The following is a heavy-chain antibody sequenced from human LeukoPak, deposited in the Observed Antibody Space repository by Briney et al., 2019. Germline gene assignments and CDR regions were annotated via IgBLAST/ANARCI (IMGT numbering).Heavy chain of an antibody. V-gene: IGHV1-2*02. J-gene: IGHJ5*02. CDR3: ARDNSVGDTAWWFGP. CDR2: INPNSGGT. D-gene: IGHD1-26*01. Sequence: RASVKVSCKASGYTFTGYYMHWVRQAPGQGLEWMGWINPNSGGTSYAQKFQGRLSLTRDMSTSTDYMELSSLRSEDTAVYYCARDNSVGDTAWWFGPWGQGTLVTVSS. CDR1: GYTFTGYY.